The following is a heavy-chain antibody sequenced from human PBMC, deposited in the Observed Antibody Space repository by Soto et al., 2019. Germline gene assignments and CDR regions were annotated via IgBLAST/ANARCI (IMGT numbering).Heavy chain of an antibody. Sequence: VQLVQSGAEVKKPGSSVKVSCKASGGTFSSYTISWVRQAPGQGLEWMGRIIPILGIANYAQKFQGRVTITADKSTSTAYMELSSLRSEETAVNYCARGELGSCSGGSCTNFQHRGQGTLVRGSS. J-gene: IGHJ1*01. V-gene: IGHV1-69*02. CDR3: ARGELGSCSGGSCTNFQH. CDR2: IIPILGIA. CDR1: GGTFSSYT. D-gene: IGHD2-15*01.